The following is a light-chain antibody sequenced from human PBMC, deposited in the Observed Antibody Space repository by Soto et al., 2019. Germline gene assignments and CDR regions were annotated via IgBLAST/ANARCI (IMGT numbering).Light chain of an antibody. CDR1: QSISSY. V-gene: IGKV3-11*01. CDR3: QQRSNWPPI. CDR2: EAS. J-gene: IGKJ4*01. Sequence: EIVLTQSPATLSLSPGERATLSCRASQSISSYLAWYQQKPGQAPRLLISEASNRATGIPARFSGSGSGTDFTLTISSLEPEDFAVYYCQQRSNWPPIFGGGTKVEIK.